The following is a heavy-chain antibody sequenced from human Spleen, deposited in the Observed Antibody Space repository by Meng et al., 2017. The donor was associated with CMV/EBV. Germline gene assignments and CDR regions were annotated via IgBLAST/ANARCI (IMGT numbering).Heavy chain of an antibody. J-gene: IGHJ5*02. CDR2: ITTTGAGT. CDR3: AKSTPDHFDYFFVP. CDR1: GFTFSSCA. D-gene: IGHD2/OR15-2a*01. Sequence: GESLKISCAASGFTFSSCAMTWVRQAPGKGLEWVAAITTTGAGTYYAASVKGRFTISRDNSQNTLYLQMNSLGVEDTAVYYCAKSTPDHFDYFFVPWGQGTLVTVSS. V-gene: IGHV3-23*01.